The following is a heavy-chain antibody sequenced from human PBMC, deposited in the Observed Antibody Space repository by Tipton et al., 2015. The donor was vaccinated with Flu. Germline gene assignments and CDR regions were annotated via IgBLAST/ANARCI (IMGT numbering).Heavy chain of an antibody. CDR2: INTSGST. J-gene: IGHJ4*02. CDR1: GASISSYY. CDR3: ATKFANWGVWEPLDY. Sequence: TLSLTCTVSGASISSYYWSWIRQPAGKGLEWIGRINTSGSTNYNPSLKSRVTMSVDTSKNHFSLKLTSVTAADTAVYYCATKFANWGVWEPLDYWGLGTLVTVSS. D-gene: IGHD7-27*01. V-gene: IGHV4-4*07.